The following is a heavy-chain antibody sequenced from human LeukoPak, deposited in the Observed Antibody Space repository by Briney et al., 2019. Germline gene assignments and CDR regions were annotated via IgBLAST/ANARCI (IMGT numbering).Heavy chain of an antibody. J-gene: IGHJ4*02. CDR1: GFTFDDYA. D-gene: IGHD1-26*01. CDR2: ISWNSGSI. V-gene: IGHV3-9*01. CDR3: AKESGSYSSFDY. Sequence: GGSLRLSCAASGFTFDDYAMHWVRQAPGKGLEWVSGISWNSGSIGYADSVKGRFTISRDNAKNSLYLQMNSLRAEDTALYYCAKESGSYSSFDYWGQGTLVTVSS.